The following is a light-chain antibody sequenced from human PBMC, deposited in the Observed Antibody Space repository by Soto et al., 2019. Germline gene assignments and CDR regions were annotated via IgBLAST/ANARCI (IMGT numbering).Light chain of an antibody. CDR2: SVS. CDR1: SSDVGGHNY. J-gene: IGLJ1*01. CDR3: CSYAGSYTYV. Sequence: QSALTQPRSVSGSPGQSVTISCTGTSSDVGGHNYVSWYQQYPGKAPKLLLSSVSKRPSGVPDRFSGSKSGNTASLTISGLQAEDEADYYCCSYAGSYTYVFGTG. V-gene: IGLV2-11*01.